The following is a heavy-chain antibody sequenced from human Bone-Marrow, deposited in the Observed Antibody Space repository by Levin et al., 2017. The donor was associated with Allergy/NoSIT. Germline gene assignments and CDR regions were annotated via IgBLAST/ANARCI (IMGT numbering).Heavy chain of an antibody. J-gene: IGHJ5*02. Sequence: ASVKVSCKASGYTFTSYGISWVRQAPGQGLEWMGWISSYNANTNYAQKFRGRVTMTTDTSTSTAYMELRSLRSDDTAGYYCARSGSSSWDWFDPWGQGTLVTVSS. CDR1: GYTFTSYG. V-gene: IGHV1-18*01. D-gene: IGHD6-13*01. CDR3: ARSGSSSWDWFDP. CDR2: ISSYNANT.